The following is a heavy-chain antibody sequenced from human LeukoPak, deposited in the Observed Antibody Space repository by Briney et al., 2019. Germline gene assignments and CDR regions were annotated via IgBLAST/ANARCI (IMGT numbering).Heavy chain of an antibody. D-gene: IGHD3-10*01. CDR3: ARGYYGSGSYYSSWFDP. CDR1: GGTFSSYA. J-gene: IGHJ5*02. Sequence: SVKVSCKASGGTFSSYAISWVRQAPGQGLEWMGGIIPIFGTANYAQKFQGRVTITADESTSTAYMELSSLRSEDTAVYYCARGYYGSGSYYSSWFDPWGQGTLVTVSS. V-gene: IGHV1-69*13. CDR2: IIPIFGTA.